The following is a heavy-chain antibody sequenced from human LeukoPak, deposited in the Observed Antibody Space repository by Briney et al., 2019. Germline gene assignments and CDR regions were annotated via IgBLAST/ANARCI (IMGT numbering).Heavy chain of an antibody. CDR2: VYYTGST. V-gene: IGHV4-39*07. CDR3: ARHGELRYFDWKGWFDP. J-gene: IGHJ5*02. CDR1: DGSINTISDY. Sequence: SETLSLTCSVSDGSINTISDYWGWVRQPPGKGLEWIGSVYYTGSTYYNAPFKSRVTISIDTSKNQFSLSLSAVTAADTAMYYCARHGELRYFDWKGWFDPWGQGTLVTVSS. D-gene: IGHD3-9*01.